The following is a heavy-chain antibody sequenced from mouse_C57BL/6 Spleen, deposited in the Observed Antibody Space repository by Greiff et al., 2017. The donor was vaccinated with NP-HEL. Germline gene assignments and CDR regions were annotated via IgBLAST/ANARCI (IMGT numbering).Heavy chain of an antibody. CDR1: GFTFSSYG. D-gene: IGHD2-5*01. CDR3: ARRPYYSNYLSYAMDY. Sequence: EVKLVESGGDLVKPGGSLKLSCAASGFTFSSYGMSWVRQTPDKRLEWVATISSGGSYTYYPASVKGRFTISRDNAKNTLYLQMSSLKSEDTAMYYCARRPYYSNYLSYAMDYWGQGTSVTVSS. J-gene: IGHJ4*01. CDR2: ISSGGSYT. V-gene: IGHV5-6*02.